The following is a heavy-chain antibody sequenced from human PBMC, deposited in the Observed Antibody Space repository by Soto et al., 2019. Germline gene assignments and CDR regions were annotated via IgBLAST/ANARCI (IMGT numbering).Heavy chain of an antibody. V-gene: IGHV3-21*01. D-gene: IGHD3-3*01. CDR3: ARTYYDFWSGYYSNYYYGMDV. Sequence: GGSLRLSCAASGFTFSSYSMNWVRQAPGKGLEWVSSISSSSSYIYYADSVKGRFTISRDNAKNSLYLQMNSLRAEDTAVYYCARTYYDFWSGYYSNYYYGMDVWGQGTTVTVS. J-gene: IGHJ6*02. CDR1: GFTFSSYS. CDR2: ISSSSSYI.